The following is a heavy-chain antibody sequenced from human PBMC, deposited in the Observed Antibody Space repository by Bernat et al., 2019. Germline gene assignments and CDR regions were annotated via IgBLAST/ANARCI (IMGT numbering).Heavy chain of an antibody. J-gene: IGHJ4*02. CDR2: ISHDGSKR. D-gene: IGHD3-9*01. V-gene: IGHV3-30*18. CDR3: AKDLGLRYFDWTFDS. Sequence: QVQLVESGGGVVQPGTSLRLSCAASGFTFSFYGMHWVRQAPGKGLEWMAVISHDGSKRYHTASVKGRFIISRDNSKNSLYLQMNSLRTEDTAVYYCAKDLGLRYFDWTFDSWGQGTLVTVSS. CDR1: GFTFSFYG.